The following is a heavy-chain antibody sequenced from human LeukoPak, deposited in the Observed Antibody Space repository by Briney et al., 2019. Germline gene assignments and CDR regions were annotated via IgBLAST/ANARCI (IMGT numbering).Heavy chain of an antibody. D-gene: IGHD3-22*01. CDR3: AKARITMIVVVPFDY. V-gene: IGHV3-23*01. J-gene: IGHJ4*02. Sequence: GGSLRLSCAASGFTVSSNYMSWVRQAPGKGLEGVSAISGSGGSTYYADSVKGRFTISRDNSKNTLYLQMNSLRAEDTAVYYCAKARITMIVVVPFDYWGQGTLVTVSS. CDR1: GFTVSSNY. CDR2: ISGSGGST.